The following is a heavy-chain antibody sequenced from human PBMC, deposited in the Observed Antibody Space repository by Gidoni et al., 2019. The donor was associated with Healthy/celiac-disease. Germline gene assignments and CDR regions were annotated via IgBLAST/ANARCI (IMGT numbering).Heavy chain of an antibody. CDR2: INPSGGST. CDR1: GYTFTSYY. V-gene: IGHV1-46*01. D-gene: IGHD5-12*01. CDR3: ARAGYDGYNYVY. J-gene: IGHJ4*02. Sequence: QVTLVQSGAEVKKPGASVKVSCTAYGYTFTSYYMHWVRQAPGQGLEWMGIINPSGGSTSYAQKFQGRVTMTRDTSTSTVYMELSSLRAEDTAVYYCARAGYDGYNYVYWGQGTLVTVSS.